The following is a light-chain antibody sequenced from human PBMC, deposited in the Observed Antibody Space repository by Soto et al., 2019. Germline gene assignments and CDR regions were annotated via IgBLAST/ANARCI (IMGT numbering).Light chain of an antibody. CDR1: QSFRSSY. Sequence: IVLSQSPGTLSLSPGERATLSCRASQSFRSSYLAWYQQKPGQAPRLLIFGASTRATGIPDRFSGSESGTDFTLTISRLEPEDFAMYYCQQYHTSPITFGHGTRLEIK. CDR3: QQYHTSPIT. J-gene: IGKJ5*01. V-gene: IGKV3-20*01. CDR2: GAS.